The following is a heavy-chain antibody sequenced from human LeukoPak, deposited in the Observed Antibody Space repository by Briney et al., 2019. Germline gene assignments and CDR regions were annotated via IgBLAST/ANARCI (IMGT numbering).Heavy chain of an antibody. CDR3: AREGPIAAAGTLFDY. CDR2: ISYDGSNK. D-gene: IGHD6-13*01. J-gene: IGHJ4*02. V-gene: IGHV3-30-3*01. CDR1: GFTFSSYA. Sequence: GGSLRLSCAASGFTFSSYAMHWVRQAPGKGLEWVDVISYDGSNKYYADSVKGRFTISRDNSKNTLYLQMNSLRAEDTAVYYCAREGPIAAAGTLFDYWGQGTLVTVSS.